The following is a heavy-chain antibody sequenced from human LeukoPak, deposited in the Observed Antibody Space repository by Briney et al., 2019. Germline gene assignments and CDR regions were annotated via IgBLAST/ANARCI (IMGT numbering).Heavy chain of an antibody. CDR2: ISYDGSNK. D-gene: IGHD3-9*01. J-gene: IGHJ4*02. V-gene: IGHV3-30*04. CDR1: GFTFSTYA. Sequence: GGSLRLSCAASGFTFSTYAMHWVRQAPGKGLEWVAAISYDGSNKNYADSVKGRFTISRDNSKNTLYLQMNSLRAEDTAVYYCAKAAGTLLRYFDWLLYPHYWGQGTLVTVSS. CDR3: AKAAGTLLRYFDWLLYPHY.